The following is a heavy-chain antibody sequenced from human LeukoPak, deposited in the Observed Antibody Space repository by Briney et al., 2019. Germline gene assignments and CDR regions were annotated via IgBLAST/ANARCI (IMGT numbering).Heavy chain of an antibody. J-gene: IGHJ2*01. CDR3: ARGSAYCSSTSCYPKTNWYFDL. CDR1: GYTFTGYY. Sequence: GASVKVSCKASGYTFTGYYMHWVRQAPGQGLEGMGWINPNSGGTNYAQKFQGRVTMTRDTSISTAYMELSRLRSDDTAVYYCARGSAYCSSTSCYPKTNWYFDLWGRGTLVTVSS. V-gene: IGHV1-2*02. CDR2: INPNSGGT. D-gene: IGHD2-2*01.